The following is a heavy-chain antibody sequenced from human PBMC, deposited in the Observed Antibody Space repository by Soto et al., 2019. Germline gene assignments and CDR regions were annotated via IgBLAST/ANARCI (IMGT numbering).Heavy chain of an antibody. CDR3: VRIRYQLPSSVLRLDP. D-gene: IGHD2-15*01. CDR1: GGFLSESY. CDR2: INHVGGT. Sequence: PSETLSLTCAVYGGFLSESYWTWIRQPPGKGLEWIGEINHVGGTNYNPSLKSRATMSVDTSQNQFSLRLISVTAADTAMYFCVRIRYQLPSSVLRLDPWGQGTPVTVSS. V-gene: IGHV4-34*01. J-gene: IGHJ5*02.